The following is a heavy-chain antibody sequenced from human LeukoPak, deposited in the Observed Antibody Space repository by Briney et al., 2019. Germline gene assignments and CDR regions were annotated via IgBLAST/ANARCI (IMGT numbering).Heavy chain of an antibody. V-gene: IGHV3-33*06. CDR3: AKKGIGYYYCYMDV. J-gene: IGHJ6*03. Sequence: GGSLRLSCAASGFTFSSYGMHWVRQAPGKGLEWVAVIWYDGSNKYYADSVMGRFTISRDNSKNTLYLQMNSLRAEDTAVYYCAKKGIGYYYCYMDVWGKGTTATVSS. CDR1: GFTFSSYG. D-gene: IGHD2-21*01. CDR2: IWYDGSNK.